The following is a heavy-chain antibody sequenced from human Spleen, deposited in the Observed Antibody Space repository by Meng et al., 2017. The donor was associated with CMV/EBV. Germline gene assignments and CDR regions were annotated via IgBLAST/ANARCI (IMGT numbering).Heavy chain of an antibody. Sequence: GGSLRLSCGVSGFTFSSYGMHWVRQAPGKGLEWVAFIRYDGSNKYYADSVKGRFTISRDNSKNTLYLQMNSLRAEDTAVYYCAKATVDWRYFDYWGQGTLVPSPQ. D-gene: IGHD4-17*01. CDR1: GFTFSSYG. V-gene: IGHV3-30*02. CDR2: IRYDGSNK. J-gene: IGHJ4*02. CDR3: AKATVDWRYFDY.